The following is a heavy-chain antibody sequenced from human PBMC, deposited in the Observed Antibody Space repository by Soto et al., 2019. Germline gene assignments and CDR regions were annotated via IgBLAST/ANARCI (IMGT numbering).Heavy chain of an antibody. CDR1: VGSISSSSYY. J-gene: IGHJ6*01. Sequence: SETLCVTCTFSVGSISSSSYYWGWIRQPPGKGVACIGSIYYSGSTYYNPSLKSRVTISVDTSKNQFSLKLSSVTAADTAVYYCAAGSGSGGYYKYPPYYYYGMDVWGQGTTVTVSS. V-gene: IGHV4-39*01. CDR2: IYYSGST. CDR3: AAGSGSGGYYKYPPYYYYGMDV. D-gene: IGHD3-10*01.